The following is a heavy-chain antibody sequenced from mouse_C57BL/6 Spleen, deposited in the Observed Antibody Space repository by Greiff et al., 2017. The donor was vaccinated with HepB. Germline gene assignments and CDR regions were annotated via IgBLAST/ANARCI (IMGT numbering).Heavy chain of an antibody. CDR1: GFTFSSYG. V-gene: IGHV5-6*02. Sequence: EVKLVESGGDLVKPGGSLKLSCAASGFTFSSYGMSWVRQTPDKRLEWVATISSGGSYTYYPDSVKGRFTISRDNAKNTLYLLMSSLKSEDTAMYYCARRETGTDYWGQGTTLTVSS. J-gene: IGHJ2*01. CDR3: ARRETGTDY. CDR2: ISSGGSYT. D-gene: IGHD4-1*01.